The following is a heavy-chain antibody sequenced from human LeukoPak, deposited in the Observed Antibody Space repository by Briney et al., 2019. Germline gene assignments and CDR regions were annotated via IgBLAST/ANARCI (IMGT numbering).Heavy chain of an antibody. CDR2: ISWNSGSI. Sequence: GGSLRLSCAASAFTFDDYAMHWVRHAPGKGLEWVSGISWNSGSIGYADSVKGRFTISRDNAKNSLYLQMNSLRAEDTALYYCAKVVGYSSGWYGDWGQGTLVTVSS. CDR3: AKVVGYSSGWYGD. CDR1: AFTFDDYA. D-gene: IGHD6-19*01. V-gene: IGHV3-9*01. J-gene: IGHJ4*02.